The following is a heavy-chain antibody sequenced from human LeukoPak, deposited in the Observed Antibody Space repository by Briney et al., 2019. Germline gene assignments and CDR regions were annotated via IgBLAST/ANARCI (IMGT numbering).Heavy chain of an antibody. CDR3: AKGGQLLAWYYYMDV. D-gene: IGHD2-2*01. J-gene: IGHJ6*03. Sequence: PGGSLRLSCAASGFTFSSYAMSWVRQAPGKGLEWVSAISGSGGSTYYADSVKGRSTISRDNSKNTLHLQMNSLRAEDTAVYYCAKGGQLLAWYYYMDVWGKGTTVTVSS. CDR2: ISGSGGST. CDR1: GFTFSSYA. V-gene: IGHV3-23*01.